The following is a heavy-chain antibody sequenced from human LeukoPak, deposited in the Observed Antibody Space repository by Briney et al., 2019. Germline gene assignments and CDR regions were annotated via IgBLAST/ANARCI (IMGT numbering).Heavy chain of an antibody. V-gene: IGHV4-39*01. D-gene: IGHD3-3*01. Sequence: PSETLSLTCTVSGGSISSSSYYWGWIRQPPGKGLEWIGSIYYSGSTYYNPSLKSRVTISVDTSKNQFSLKLSSVTAADTAVYYCARHTPSITIFGVVAGPFDYWGQGTLVTVSS. CDR2: IYYSGST. CDR1: GGSISSSSYY. CDR3: ARHTPSITIFGVVAGPFDY. J-gene: IGHJ4*02.